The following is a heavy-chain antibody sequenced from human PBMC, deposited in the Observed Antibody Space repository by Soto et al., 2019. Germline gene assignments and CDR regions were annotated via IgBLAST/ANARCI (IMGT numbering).Heavy chain of an antibody. D-gene: IGHD3-10*01. CDR2: MNPNSGNT. CDR3: ARDRRYYGSGSYYKSLDP. V-gene: IGHV1-8*01. CDR1: GYTFTSYD. Sequence: VASVKVSCKASGYTFTSYDINWVRQATGQGLEWMGWMNPNSGNTGYAQKFQGRVTMTRNTSISTAYMELRSLRSDDTAVYYCARDRRYYGSGSYYKSLDPWGQGTLVTVSS. J-gene: IGHJ5*02.